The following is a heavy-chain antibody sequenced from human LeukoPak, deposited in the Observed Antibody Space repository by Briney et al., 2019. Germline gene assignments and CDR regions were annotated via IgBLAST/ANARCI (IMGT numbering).Heavy chain of an antibody. Sequence: GGSLRLSCAASGFTFDDYGMSWVRQAPGKGLEWVSGINWNGGSTGYADSVKGRFTISRDNAKNSLYLQVNSLRAEDTAVYYCARGTGTTAYFDYWGQGTPVTVSS. CDR1: GFTFDDYG. CDR3: ARGTGTTAYFDY. CDR2: INWNGGST. J-gene: IGHJ4*02. D-gene: IGHD1-1*01. V-gene: IGHV3-20*04.